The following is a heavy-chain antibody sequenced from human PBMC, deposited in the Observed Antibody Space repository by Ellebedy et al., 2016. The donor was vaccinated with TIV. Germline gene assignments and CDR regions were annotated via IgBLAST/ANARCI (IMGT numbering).Heavy chain of an antibody. CDR2: VYSNGTS. CDR3: ARASARLYYGSGAFDEYFQH. CDR1: GDSLNSFH. D-gene: IGHD3-10*01. Sequence: SETLSLTCTVSGDSLNSFHWSWIRHSPGKGLEWIGNVYSNGTSYYNPSLESRVAISVDTPNDQFFLQLRSVPPADTALYYCARASARLYYGSGAFDEYFQHWGRGAHVVVSS. J-gene: IGHJ1*01. V-gene: IGHV4-59*01.